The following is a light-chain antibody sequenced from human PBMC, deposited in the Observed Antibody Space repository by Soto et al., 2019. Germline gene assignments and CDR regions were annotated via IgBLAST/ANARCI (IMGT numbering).Light chain of an antibody. J-gene: IGLJ2*01. Sequence: QSVLTQPPSASGTPGQRVTISCSGSSSNIGGNTVNWFRQLPGTAPKPLIYSNNLRPSEVPDRFSGSKSGTSASLAISGLRSEDEADYFCAVWDDSLNGVVFGGGTKLTVL. CDR3: AVWDDSLNGVV. CDR2: SNN. CDR1: SSNIGGNT. V-gene: IGLV1-44*01.